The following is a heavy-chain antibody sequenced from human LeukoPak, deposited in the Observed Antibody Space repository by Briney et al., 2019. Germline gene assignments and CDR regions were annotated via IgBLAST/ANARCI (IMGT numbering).Heavy chain of an antibody. V-gene: IGHV3-21*01. CDR2: TSSSDDGK. D-gene: IGHD3-22*01. Sequence: GGSLRLSCTVSGFSLSSYAMSWVRRAPGKGLEWVSATSSSDDGKYYADSVKGRFTISRHNAKNSLFLQMNSLRAEDSAVYYCARDGSGYSDPVDYWGQGTLVTVSS. CDR1: GFSLSSYA. CDR3: ARDGSGYSDPVDY. J-gene: IGHJ4*02.